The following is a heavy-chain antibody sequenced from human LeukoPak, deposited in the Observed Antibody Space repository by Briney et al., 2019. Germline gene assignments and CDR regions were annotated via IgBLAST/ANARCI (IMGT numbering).Heavy chain of an antibody. V-gene: IGHV4-59*01. CDR3: ARGGYSYGFDY. CDR1: GGSISSYY. J-gene: IGHJ4*02. CDR2: IYYSGST. D-gene: IGHD5-18*01. Sequence: PSETLSLTCTVSGGSISSYYWSWIRQPPGKGLEWIGYIYYSGSTNYNPSLKSRVTISVDTSKNQFSLKLSSVTAADTAVYHCARGGYSYGFDYWGQGTLVTVSS.